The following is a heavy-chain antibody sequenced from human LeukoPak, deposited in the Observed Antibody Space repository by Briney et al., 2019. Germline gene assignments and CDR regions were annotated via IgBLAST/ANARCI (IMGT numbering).Heavy chain of an antibody. Sequence: GGSLRLSCAASGVAFSNYGMSWVRRPPGKGLEWLLSISGSGDNFYDAGSVKGRFTISRDNSKNTLYLQMNSLRAEDTAVYYCAKDIANYDSSGYYGYYFDYWGQGTLVTVSS. D-gene: IGHD3-22*01. CDR3: AKDIANYDSSGYYGYYFDY. J-gene: IGHJ4*02. CDR2: ISGSGDNF. V-gene: IGHV3-23*01. CDR1: GVAFSNYG.